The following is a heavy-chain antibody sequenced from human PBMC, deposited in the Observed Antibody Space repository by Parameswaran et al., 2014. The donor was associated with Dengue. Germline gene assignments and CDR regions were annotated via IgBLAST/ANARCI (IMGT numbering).Heavy chain of an antibody. V-gene: IGHV3-30*04. CDR2: ISYDGSNE. Sequence: WIRQPPGKGLEWVAVISYDGSNEYYADSVKGRFTISRDNSKNTLYLQMNSLRAEDTAVYYCARDRRRNKVSGRADTVTTYGMDVWGQGTTVTVSS. J-gene: IGHJ6*02. CDR3: ARDRRRNKVSGRADTVTTYGMDV. D-gene: IGHD4-17*01.